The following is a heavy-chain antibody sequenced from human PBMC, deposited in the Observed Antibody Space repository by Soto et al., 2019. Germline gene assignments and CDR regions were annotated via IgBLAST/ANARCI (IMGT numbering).Heavy chain of an antibody. V-gene: IGHV1-18*01. CDR3: AIVRYHDTSRYYDVDY. CDR2: ISAYDGLT. CDR1: GYIFTNYG. J-gene: IGHJ4*02. Sequence: QVQLVQSAAEVKKPGASVKVSCKTSGYIFTNYGISWVRQAPGQGLEWMGWISAYDGLTNHSQKFQGRVTMTTDTSTSTASMRLRSLSSDDAAVYYFAIVRYHDTSRYYDVDYRGQGALVTVSS. D-gene: IGHD3-22*01.